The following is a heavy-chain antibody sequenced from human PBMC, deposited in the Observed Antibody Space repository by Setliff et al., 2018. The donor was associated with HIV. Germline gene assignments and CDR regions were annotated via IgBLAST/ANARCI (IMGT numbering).Heavy chain of an antibody. Sequence: SVKVSCKASGGSFSRSAISWVRQAPGQGLEWMGGIIPMFDTANYAERFHGRVTMTADESTSTVYMELSRLRPEDTAVYYCASDLGGDDSRFWYFDVWGRGTLVTVSS. J-gene: IGHJ2*01. CDR2: IIPMFDTA. D-gene: IGHD2-21*02. V-gene: IGHV1-69*13. CDR1: GGSFSRSA. CDR3: ASDLGGDDSRFWYFDV.